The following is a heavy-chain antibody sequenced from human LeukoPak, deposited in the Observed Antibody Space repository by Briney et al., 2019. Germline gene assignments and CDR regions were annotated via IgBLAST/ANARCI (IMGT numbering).Heavy chain of an antibody. CDR2: IQGDGALK. CDR1: GLAFSWSW. J-gene: IGHJ4*02. D-gene: IGHD1-26*01. CDR3: ARDPGWGALDF. Sequence: PGGSLRLSCAASGLAFSWSWMSWVRQAPGKGLEWVAHIQGDGALKNYVDSVKGRFTISRDNAENSLYLQMNSLRVEDTAIYYCARDPGWGALDFWGQGTLVTVSS. V-gene: IGHV3-7*01.